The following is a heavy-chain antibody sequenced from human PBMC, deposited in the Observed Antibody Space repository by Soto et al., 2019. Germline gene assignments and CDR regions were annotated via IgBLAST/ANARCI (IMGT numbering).Heavy chain of an antibody. CDR2: IFSNDEK. CDR1: GFSLSNARMG. D-gene: IGHD6-13*01. Sequence: QVTLKESGPVLVKPTETLTLTCTVSGFSLSNARMGVSWIRQPPGKALEWLAHIFSNDEKSYSTSLKSRLTISKDTSKSQVVLTMTNMDPVDTATYYCARIWGWTAGTIWFDPWGQGTLVTVSS. V-gene: IGHV2-26*01. J-gene: IGHJ5*02. CDR3: ARIWGWTAGTIWFDP.